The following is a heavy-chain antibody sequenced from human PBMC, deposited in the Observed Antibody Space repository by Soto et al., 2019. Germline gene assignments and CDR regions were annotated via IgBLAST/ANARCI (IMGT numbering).Heavy chain of an antibody. CDR2: ISSSGSTI. V-gene: IGHV3-11*01. CDR3: ARSSHSTQGHFDY. Sequence: GGSLRLSCAASGFTFSDYYMSWIRQAPGKGLEWVSYISSSGSTIYYADSVKGRFTISRDNAKNSLYLQMNSLRAEDTAVYYFARSSHSTQGHFDYRGQGTPVTVSS. J-gene: IGHJ4*02. D-gene: IGHD6-6*01. CDR1: GFTFSDYY.